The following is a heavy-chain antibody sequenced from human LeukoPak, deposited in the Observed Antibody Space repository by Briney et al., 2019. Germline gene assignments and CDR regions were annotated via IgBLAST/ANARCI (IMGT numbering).Heavy chain of an antibody. J-gene: IGHJ5*02. Sequence: KVGESLKISCKGSGYSFTSYWIGWVRQMPGKGLEWMGIIYPGDSDTRYSPSFQGQVTISADKSISTAYLQWSSLRSEDTAVYYCARDLRQVDTAMATEYNWFDPWGQGTLVTVSS. D-gene: IGHD5-18*01. CDR2: IYPGDSDT. V-gene: IGHV5-51*01. CDR3: ARDLRQVDTAMATEYNWFDP. CDR1: GYSFTSYW.